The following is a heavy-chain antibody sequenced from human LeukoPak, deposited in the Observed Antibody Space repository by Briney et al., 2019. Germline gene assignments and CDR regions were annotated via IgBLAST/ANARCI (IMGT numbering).Heavy chain of an antibody. CDR3: ARDQTSGMDV. CDR2: ISSDGSST. V-gene: IGHV3-74*01. Sequence: PGGSLRLSCAASGFTFSSYWMHWVRQAPGKGLVWVSRISSDGSSTSYADSVKGRFTISRDNAKNTLYLQMNSLRAEDTAVYYCARDQTSGMDVWGQGTTVTVSS. CDR1: GFTFSSYW. J-gene: IGHJ6*02.